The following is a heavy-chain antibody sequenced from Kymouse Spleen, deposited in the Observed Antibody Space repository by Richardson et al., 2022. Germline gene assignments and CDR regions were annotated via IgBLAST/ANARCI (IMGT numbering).Heavy chain of an antibody. Sequence: EVQLVESGGGLVKPGGSLRLSCAASGFTFSSYSMNWVRQAPGKGLEWVSSISSSSSYIYYADSVKGRFTISRDNAKNSLYLQMNSLRAEDTAVYYCARAEALRGDYYYYGMDVWGQGTTVTVSS. CDR3: ARAEALRGDYYYYGMDV. CDR2: ISSSSSYI. CDR1: GFTFSSYS. V-gene: IGHV3-21*03. J-gene: IGHJ6*02. D-gene: IGHD4-17*01,IGHD4-23*01.